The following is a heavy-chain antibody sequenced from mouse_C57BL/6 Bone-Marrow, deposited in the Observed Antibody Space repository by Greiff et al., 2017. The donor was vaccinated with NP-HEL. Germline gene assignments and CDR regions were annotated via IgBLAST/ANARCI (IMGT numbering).Heavy chain of an antibody. V-gene: IGHV1-81*01. J-gene: IGHJ1*03. Sequence: QVQLQQSGAELARPGASVKLSCKASGYTFTSYGISWVKQRPGQGLEWIGEIYPRSGNTYYNEKFKGKATLTADKSSNTAYMELRSLTSEDSAVYFCARSPRPYCYFDVWGTGTTVTVSS. CDR2: IYPRSGNT. CDR3: ARSPRPYCYFDV. CDR1: GYTFTSYG.